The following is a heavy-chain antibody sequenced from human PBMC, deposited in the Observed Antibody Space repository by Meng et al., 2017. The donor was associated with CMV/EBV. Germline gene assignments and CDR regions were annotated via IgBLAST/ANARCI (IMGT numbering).Heavy chain of an antibody. D-gene: IGHD6-6*01. J-gene: IGHJ5*02. V-gene: IGHV5-51*01. CDR2: IYPGDSDT. CDR3: ARRRSSSRWFDP. CDR1: GYTFTNYW. Sequence: GESLKISCKGSGYTFTNYWIVWVRQMPGKGLEWMGLIYPGDSDTKYSPSFQGQVTISADKSISTAYLQWSSLKASDTAIYYCARRRSSSRWFDPWGQGTQVTVSS.